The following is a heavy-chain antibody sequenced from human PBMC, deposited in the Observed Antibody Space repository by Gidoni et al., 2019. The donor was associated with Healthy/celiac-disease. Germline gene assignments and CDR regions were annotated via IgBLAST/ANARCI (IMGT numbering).Heavy chain of an antibody. J-gene: IGHJ4*02. Sequence: QVQLQQWGAGLLKPAETLSLTCAVYGGSFSGYYWSWIRQPPGKGLEWIGEINHSGSTNYNPSLKSRVTISVDTSKNQFSLKLSSVTAADTAVYYCARGTGYSSGWYAYWGQGTLVTVSS. V-gene: IGHV4-34*01. CDR1: GGSFSGYY. D-gene: IGHD6-19*01. CDR3: ARGTGYSSGWYAY. CDR2: INHSGST.